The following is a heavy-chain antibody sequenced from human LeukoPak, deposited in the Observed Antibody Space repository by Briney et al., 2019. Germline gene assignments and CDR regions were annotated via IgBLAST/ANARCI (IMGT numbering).Heavy chain of an antibody. Sequence: PGGSLRLSCAASGFTFSSYAMSWLRQAPGKGLEWVSAISGSGGRRYYEDSVKGRFTTSRDNSKNTLYLQMNSMKPEDTAVYYCAKHTPQGLYGDYYYGMDVWGQGTTVTVSS. CDR1: GFTFSSYA. V-gene: IGHV3-23*01. CDR2: ISGSGGRR. CDR3: AKHTPQGLYGDYYYGMDV. J-gene: IGHJ6*02. D-gene: IGHD2-2*02.